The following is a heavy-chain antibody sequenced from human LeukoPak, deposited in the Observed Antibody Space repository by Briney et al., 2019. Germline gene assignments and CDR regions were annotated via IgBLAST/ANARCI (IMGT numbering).Heavy chain of an antibody. J-gene: IGHJ4*02. V-gene: IGHV4-61*02. CDR1: GGSISSGSYY. CDR3: ARGFGELLYDY. CDR2: IYTSGST. Sequence: SQTLSLTCTVSGGSISSGSYYWSWIRQPAGKGLEWIGRIYTSGSTNYNPSLKSRVTISVDTSKNQLSLKLSSVTAADTAVYYCARGFGELLYDYWGQGTLVTVSS. D-gene: IGHD3-10*01.